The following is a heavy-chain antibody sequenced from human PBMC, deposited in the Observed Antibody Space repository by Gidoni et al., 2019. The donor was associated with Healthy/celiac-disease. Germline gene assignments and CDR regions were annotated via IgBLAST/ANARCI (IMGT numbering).Heavy chain of an antibody. CDR2: IIPIFGTA. J-gene: IGHJ5*02. CDR3: ARESDVVVAHNWFDP. CDR1: GGTFSSYA. V-gene: IGHV1-69*06. Sequence: KKPGSSVKVSCKASGGTFSSYAISWVRQAPGQGLEWMGGIIPIFGTANYAQKFQGRVTITADKSTSTAYMELSSLRSEDTAVYYCARESDVVVAHNWFDPWGQGTLVTVSS. D-gene: IGHD2-15*01.